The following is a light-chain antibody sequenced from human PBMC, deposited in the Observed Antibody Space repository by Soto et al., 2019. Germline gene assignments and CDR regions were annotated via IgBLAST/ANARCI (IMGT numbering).Light chain of an antibody. V-gene: IGKV1-5*01. CDR2: DGS. CDR1: QSINIW. Sequence: DIQMTQSHSTLSASVGDRVTITCRASQSINIWLAWYQQKPGKAPKLLIYDGSSLESGVPSRLSGSGSGTEFTLTISSLQPDDFATYYCLQYNTYWTFGQGTKVDIK. J-gene: IGKJ1*01. CDR3: LQYNTYWT.